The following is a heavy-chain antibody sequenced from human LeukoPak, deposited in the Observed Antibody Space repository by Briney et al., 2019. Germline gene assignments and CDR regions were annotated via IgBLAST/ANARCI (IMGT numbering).Heavy chain of an antibody. CDR2: ISSSGSNI. CDR3: GRDPYCSIGSCYSDY. CDR1: GFTFSSYE. J-gene: IGHJ4*02. Sequence: GGSLILSCAASGFTFSSYEMNWVRQAPGKGLEWVSYISSSGSNIHYAESVKGRFTISRDNAKNSVYLQMNSLRAEDTAVYYCGRDPYCSIGSCYSDYWGQGTLVTVSS. D-gene: IGHD2-15*01. V-gene: IGHV3-48*03.